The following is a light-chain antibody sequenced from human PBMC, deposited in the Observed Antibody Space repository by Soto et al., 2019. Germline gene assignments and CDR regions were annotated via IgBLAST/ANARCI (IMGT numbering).Light chain of an antibody. CDR3: QQYGSSPLT. V-gene: IGKV3-20*01. CDR1: QSVSSSY. CDR2: GAS. J-gene: IGKJ4*01. Sequence: EIVLTQSPGTLSLSPGERATLSCRASQSVSSSYLAWYQQKPGQAPRLLIYGASSRATGIPDRFSGRGSGIDFTLTISRLEPEDFAVYFCQQYGSSPLTFGGGTKVEIK.